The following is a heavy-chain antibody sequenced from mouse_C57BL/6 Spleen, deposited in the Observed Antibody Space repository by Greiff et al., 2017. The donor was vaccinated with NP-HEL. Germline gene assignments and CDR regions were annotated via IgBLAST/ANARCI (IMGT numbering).Heavy chain of an antibody. CDR2: ISSGSSTI. Sequence: DVMLVESGGGLVKPGGSLKLSCAASGFTFSDYGMHWVRQAPEKGLEWVAYISSGSSTIYYADTVKSRFTISRDNAKNTLFLQMTSLRSEDTAMYYCARAPVVATSYWYFDVWGTGTTVTVSS. D-gene: IGHD1-1*01. J-gene: IGHJ1*03. V-gene: IGHV5-17*01. CDR1: GFTFSDYG. CDR3: ARAPVVATSYWYFDV.